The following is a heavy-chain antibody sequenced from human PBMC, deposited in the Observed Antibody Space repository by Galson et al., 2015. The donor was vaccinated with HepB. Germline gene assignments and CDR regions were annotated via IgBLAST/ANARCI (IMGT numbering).Heavy chain of an antibody. V-gene: IGHV3-7*03. D-gene: IGHD3-16*01. CDR2: IQEDGGQK. J-gene: IGHJ3*02. CDR1: GFTFSHYW. CDR3: ARHEGGDTFDI. Sequence: SLRLSCAASGFTFSHYWMTWARPAPGKGLEWVADIQEDGGQKDYVDSVKGRFTISRDNTKNSLSLEMNSLRAEDTAVYYCARHEGGDTFDIWGQGTMVTVSS.